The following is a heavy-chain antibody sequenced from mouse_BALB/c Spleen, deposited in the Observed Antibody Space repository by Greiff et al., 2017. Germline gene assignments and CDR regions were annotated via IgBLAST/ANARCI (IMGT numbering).Heavy chain of an antibody. CDR3: ARRWYQYYFDY. Sequence: VQLQQSGAELMKPGASVKISCKATGYTFSSYWIEWVKQRPGHGLEWIGEILPGSGSTNYNEKFKGKATFTADTSSNTAYMQLSSLTSEDSAVYYCARRWYQYYFDYWGQGTTLTVSS. J-gene: IGHJ2*01. V-gene: IGHV1-9*01. CDR2: ILPGSGST. D-gene: IGHD1-1*02. CDR1: GYTFSSYW.